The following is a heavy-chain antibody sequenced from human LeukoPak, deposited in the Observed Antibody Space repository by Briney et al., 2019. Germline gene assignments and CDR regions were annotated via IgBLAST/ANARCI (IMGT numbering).Heavy chain of an antibody. CDR1: GFTFSSYA. J-gene: IGHJ4*02. CDR3: AKDPPHTMIVVVTTGY. V-gene: IGHV3-23*01. D-gene: IGHD3-22*01. Sequence: PGGSLRLSCAASGFTFSSYAMSWVRQAPGKGLEWVSAISGSGGSTYYADSVKGRFTISRDNSKNTLYLQMNSLRAEDTAVYYCAKDPPHTMIVVVTTGYWGQGTLVTVSS. CDR2: ISGSGGST.